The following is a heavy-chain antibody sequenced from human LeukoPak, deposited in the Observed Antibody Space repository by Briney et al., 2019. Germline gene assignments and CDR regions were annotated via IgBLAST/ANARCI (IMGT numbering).Heavy chain of an antibody. D-gene: IGHD6-19*01. CDR1: GYTFTGYY. CDR3: ARGNLYSSGWSPSPWFDP. CDR2: INPNSGGT. J-gene: IGHJ5*02. Sequence: ASVKVSCKASGYTFTGYYMHWVRQAPGQGLEWMGWINPNSGGTNYAQKFQGWVTMTRDTSISTAYMELSRLRSDDTAVYYCARGNLYSSGWSPSPWFDPWGQGTLVTVSS. V-gene: IGHV1-2*04.